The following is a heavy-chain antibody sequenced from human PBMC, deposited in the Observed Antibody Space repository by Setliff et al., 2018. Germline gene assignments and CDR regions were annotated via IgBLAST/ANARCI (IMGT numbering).Heavy chain of an antibody. CDR3: ARGLAYCGGDCFLRTGFDY. J-gene: IGHJ4*02. CDR1: GGTFSSYA. V-gene: IGHV1-69*10. CDR2: IIPILGIA. Sequence: PVKVSCKASGGTFSSYAISWVRQAPGQGLEWMGGIIPILGIANYAQKFQGRVTITADKSTSTAYMELSSLRSEDTAVYYCARGLAYCGGDCFLRTGFDYWGQGTLVTVSS. D-gene: IGHD2-21*02.